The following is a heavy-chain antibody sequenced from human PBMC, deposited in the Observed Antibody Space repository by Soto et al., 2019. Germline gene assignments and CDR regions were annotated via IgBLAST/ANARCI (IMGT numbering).Heavy chain of an antibody. V-gene: IGHV4-59*08. D-gene: IGHD3-16*01. J-gene: IGHJ6*03. Sequence: QVQLQESGPGLVKPSETLSLSCSVSGGSISGHYWSWVRQTPGKGLEWIGYMYYSGSTNYNPSLKSRVTISVDTSKNHFSLRLTSVTAADTAVYYCARGPYYDLIWNYYYMDVWGKGTTVTDSS. CDR1: GGSISGHY. CDR3: ARGPYYDLIWNYYYMDV. CDR2: MYYSGST.